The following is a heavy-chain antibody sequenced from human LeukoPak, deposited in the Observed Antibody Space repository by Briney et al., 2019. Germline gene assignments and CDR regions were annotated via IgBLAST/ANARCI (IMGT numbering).Heavy chain of an antibody. CDR3: ARGRDSGSRTYYFDF. Sequence: ASVKLSCKASGYTFTDQYLHWVRQAPGQGLEWLAWMSPNSGGRNYAQKFQGRVTLTRDTSITTAYMELSRLRSDDTAVYYCARGRDSGSRTYYFDFWGQGTLVTVSS. J-gene: IGHJ4*02. CDR1: GYTFTDQY. V-gene: IGHV1-2*02. CDR2: MSPNSGGR. D-gene: IGHD1-26*01.